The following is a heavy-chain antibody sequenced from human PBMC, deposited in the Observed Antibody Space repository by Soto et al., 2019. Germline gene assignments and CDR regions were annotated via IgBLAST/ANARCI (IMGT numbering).Heavy chain of an antibody. V-gene: IGHV3-23*01. CDR2: ISGTGSRT. CDR3: AKGPPVGANSWYFDP. J-gene: IGHJ5*02. CDR1: GFPLINFA. Sequence: PGGSLRLSCAASGFPLINFAMSWVRQSPGKGLEWVSAISGTGSRTWYADSVKGRFTISRDNSGNTLDLQMNSLRAEDTALYYCAKGPPVGANSWYFDPWGQGTLVTVSS. D-gene: IGHD1-26*01.